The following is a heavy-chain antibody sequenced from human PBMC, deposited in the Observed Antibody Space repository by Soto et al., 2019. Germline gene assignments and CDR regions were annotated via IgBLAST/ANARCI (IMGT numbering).Heavy chain of an antibody. CDR3: ARDRRPSAWSDAFDI. D-gene: IGHD2-15*01. V-gene: IGHV3-64*01. CDR2: VSNNGGT. Sequence: GGSLRLSCAASGFTFSNYGMHWVRQAPGKGLEYVSGVSNNGGTYHAKSVRARFTVSRDNSKNTMYLQMGSLRAEDIGIYYCARDRRPSAWSDAFDIWGQGTLVTVSS. J-gene: IGHJ3*02. CDR1: GFTFSNYG.